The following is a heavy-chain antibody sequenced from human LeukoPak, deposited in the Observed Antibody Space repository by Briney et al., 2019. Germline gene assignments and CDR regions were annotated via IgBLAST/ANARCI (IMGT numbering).Heavy chain of an antibody. CDR1: GFTFSSYA. Sequence: PGGSLRLSRAASGFTFSSYAMHWVRQAPGKGLEWVAVISYDGSNKYYADSVKGRFTISRDNSKNTLYLQMNSLRAEDTAVYYCARDETQLPAFDLWGRGTLVTVSS. D-gene: IGHD2-2*01. CDR2: ISYDGSNK. V-gene: IGHV3-30-3*01. CDR3: ARDETQLPAFDL. J-gene: IGHJ2*01.